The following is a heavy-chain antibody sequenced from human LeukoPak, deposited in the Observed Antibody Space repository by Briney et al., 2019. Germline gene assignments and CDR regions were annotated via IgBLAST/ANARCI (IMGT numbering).Heavy chain of an antibody. J-gene: IGHJ4*02. CDR2: IKQDGSEK. V-gene: IGHV3-7*01. Sequence: PGGSLRLSCAASGFTFSSYWMSWVRQAPGKGLEWVANIKQDGSEKYYVDSVKGRFTISRDNAKNSLYLQMNSLRAEDTAVYYCARSLVTYYYDSSGYYPNYYFDYWGQGTLVTVSS. D-gene: IGHD3-22*01. CDR3: ARSLVTYYYDSSGYYPNYYFDY. CDR1: GFTFSSYW.